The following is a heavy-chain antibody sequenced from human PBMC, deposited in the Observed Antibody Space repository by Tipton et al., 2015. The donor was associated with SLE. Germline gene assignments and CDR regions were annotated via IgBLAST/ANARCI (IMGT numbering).Heavy chain of an antibody. CDR3: ARQISGSPDAFDI. J-gene: IGHJ3*02. CDR1: GFTFSSYA. D-gene: IGHD3-10*01. CDR2: ISGSGGST. V-gene: IGHV3-23*01. Sequence: SLRLSCAASGFTFSSYAMSWVRQAPGKGLEWVSAISGSGGSTYYADSVKGRFTISRDNSKNTLYLQMNSLRAEDTAVYYCARQISGSPDAFDIWGQGTMVTVSS.